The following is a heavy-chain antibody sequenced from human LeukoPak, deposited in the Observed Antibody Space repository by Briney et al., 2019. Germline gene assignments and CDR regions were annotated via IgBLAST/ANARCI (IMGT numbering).Heavy chain of an antibody. D-gene: IGHD3-22*01. Sequence: GASVKVSCKASGYTFTSYGISWARQAPGQGLEWMAWISGYTGNTNYAQKLQGRVTVTTDTSTSTAYMELRSLRSDDTAMYYCARDLNYYEYQTHYVFDIWGQGTMVTVSS. CDR3: ARDLNYYEYQTHYVFDI. CDR1: GYTFTSYG. J-gene: IGHJ3*02. V-gene: IGHV1-18*01. CDR2: ISGYTGNT.